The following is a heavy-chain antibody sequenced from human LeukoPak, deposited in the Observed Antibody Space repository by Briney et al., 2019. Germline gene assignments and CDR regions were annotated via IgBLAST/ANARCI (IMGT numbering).Heavy chain of an antibody. D-gene: IGHD1-26*01. CDR2: ISTYNGHT. J-gene: IGHJ3*02. Sequence: ASVKVSCKASGYTFTSYGISWLRQAPGQGLEWMGWISTYNGHTNYAQKLQGRVTMTTDTSTSTAYMELRNLRSDDTAVYYCARGGRWELPRPYAFDIWGQGTMVTVSS. CDR1: GYTFTSYG. V-gene: IGHV1-18*01. CDR3: ARGGRWELPRPYAFDI.